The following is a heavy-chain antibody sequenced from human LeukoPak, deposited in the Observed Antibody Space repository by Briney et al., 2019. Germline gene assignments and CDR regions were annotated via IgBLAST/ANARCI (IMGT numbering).Heavy chain of an antibody. D-gene: IGHD3-22*01. CDR2: INHSGST. V-gene: IGHV4-34*01. CDR1: GGSFSGYY. CDR3: ARDEFYDSSGYYYVDAFDI. J-gene: IGHJ3*02. Sequence: KSSETLSLTCAVYGGSFSGYYWSWIRQPPGKGLEWIGEINHSGSTNYNPSLKSRVTISVDTPKNQFSLKLSSVTAADTAVYYCARDEFYDSSGYYYVDAFDIWGQGTMVTVSS.